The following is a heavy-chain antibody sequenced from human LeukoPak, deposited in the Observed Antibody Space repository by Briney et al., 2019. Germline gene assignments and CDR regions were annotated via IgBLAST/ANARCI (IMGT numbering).Heavy chain of an antibody. CDR3: ARPAGDPYYFDY. D-gene: IGHD3-10*01. J-gene: IGHJ4*02. CDR1: GGSISSGGYY. CDR2: IYYSGST. Sequence: SETLSLICTVSGGSISSGGYYWSWIRQHPGKGLEWIGYIYYSGSTYYNPSLKSRVTISVDTSKNQFSLKLSSVTAADTAVYYCARPAGDPYYFDYWGQGTLVTVSS. V-gene: IGHV4-30-4*08.